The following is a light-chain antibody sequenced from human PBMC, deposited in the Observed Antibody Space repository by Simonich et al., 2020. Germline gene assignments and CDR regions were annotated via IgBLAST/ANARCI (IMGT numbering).Light chain of an antibody. Sequence: QSALTQPASVSGSPGQSITISCTGTSSDVGGYNYVSWYQQHPGKAPKRMIYDVSNRPAGVSYRFSGSKSGNTASRTISGLQAEDEADYYCSSYTSSSTLVFGGGTKLTVL. CDR1: SSDVGGYNY. J-gene: IGLJ3*02. CDR3: SSYTSSSTLV. CDR2: DVS. V-gene: IGLV2-14*03.